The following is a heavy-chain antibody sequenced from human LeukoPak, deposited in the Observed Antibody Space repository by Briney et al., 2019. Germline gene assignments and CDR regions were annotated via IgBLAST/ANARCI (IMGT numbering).Heavy chain of an antibody. Sequence: GGSLRLSCAASGFTFSSFAMSWVRQAPWKGLEWVSAISASGANTYYADSVKGRFTMSRDNSKNTLYLQMNSLRAEDTAVYYCAKAAAGTNYYYYYMDVWGKGTTVAVSS. D-gene: IGHD6-13*01. CDR2: ISASGANT. CDR3: AKAAAGTNYYYYYMDV. J-gene: IGHJ6*03. CDR1: GFTFSSFA. V-gene: IGHV3-23*01.